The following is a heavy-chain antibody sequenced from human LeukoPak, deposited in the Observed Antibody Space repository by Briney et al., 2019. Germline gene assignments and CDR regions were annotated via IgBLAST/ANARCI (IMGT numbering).Heavy chain of an antibody. D-gene: IGHD5-18*01. Sequence: GGSLRLSCAASGFTFSSYAMSWVRQAPGKGLEWVSAISGSGGSTYYADSVKGRFTISRDNSKNTLYLQMNSLRAEDTAVYYCAKVINSYGPWYYGMDVWGQGTTVTVSS. V-gene: IGHV3-23*01. CDR1: GFTFSSYA. J-gene: IGHJ6*02. CDR3: AKVINSYGPWYYGMDV. CDR2: ISGSGGST.